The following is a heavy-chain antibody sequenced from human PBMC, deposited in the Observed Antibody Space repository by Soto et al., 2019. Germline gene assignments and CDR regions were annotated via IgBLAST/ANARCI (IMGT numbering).Heavy chain of an antibody. D-gene: IGHD2-21*02. J-gene: IGHJ2*01. CDR2: IYNSGST. V-gene: IGHV4-31*03. Sequence: VQLQESGPGLVKPSQTLSLTCTVSDGSISSGGYYWSWIRKHPGKGLEWIGYIYNSGSTYYNPSLKSRVTISVDTSKNQFSLKLNSVTAADTAVYYCARDPSGNSNDWYFDLWGRGTLVTVSS. CDR1: DGSISSGGYY. CDR3: ARDPSGNSNDWYFDL.